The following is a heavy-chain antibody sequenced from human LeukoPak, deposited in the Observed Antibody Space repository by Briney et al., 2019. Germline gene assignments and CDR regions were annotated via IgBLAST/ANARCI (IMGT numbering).Heavy chain of an antibody. V-gene: IGHV3-23*01. CDR2: ISGSGGNT. CDR3: AKSVQYYDSSGYS. Sequence: GGSLRLSCTASGFPFNSYVMSWVRQAPGKGLEWVSAISGSGGNTYYADSVKGRFTISRDNSKDTLYLQMNSLRAEDTAVYYCAKSVQYYDSSGYSWGQGTLVTVSS. CDR1: GFPFNSYV. J-gene: IGHJ5*02. D-gene: IGHD3-22*01.